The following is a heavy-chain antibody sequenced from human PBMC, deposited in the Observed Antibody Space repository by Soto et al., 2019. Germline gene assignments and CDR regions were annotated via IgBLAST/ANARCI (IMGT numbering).Heavy chain of an antibody. Sequence: PGGSLRLSCAASGFTFSDYYMSWIRQAPGKGLEWVSYISSSGSTIYYADSVKGRFTISRDNAKNSLYLQMNSLRAEDTAVYYCARDTTDWSGYHWFDPWGQGTLVTVSS. V-gene: IGHV3-11*01. D-gene: IGHD3-3*01. CDR3: ARDTTDWSGYHWFDP. CDR2: ISSSGSTI. CDR1: GFTFSDYY. J-gene: IGHJ5*02.